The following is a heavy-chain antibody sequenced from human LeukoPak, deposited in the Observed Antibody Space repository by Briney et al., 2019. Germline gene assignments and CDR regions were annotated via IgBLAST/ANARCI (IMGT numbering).Heavy chain of an antibody. CDR2: ISGSGGST. V-gene: IGHV3-23*01. D-gene: IGHD3-10*01. J-gene: IGHJ4*02. CDR3: AKYGSGSPTFDY. Sequence: GGSLRLSCAASGFTFSSYAVSWVREAPGKGLEWVSAISGSGGSTYYADSVKGRFTISRDNSKNTLYLQMNSLRAEDTAVYYCAKYGSGSPTFDYWGQGTLVTVSS. CDR1: GFTFSSYA.